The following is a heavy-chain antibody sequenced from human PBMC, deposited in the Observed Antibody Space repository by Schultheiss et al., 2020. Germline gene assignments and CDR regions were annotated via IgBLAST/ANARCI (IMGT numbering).Heavy chain of an antibody. CDR3: AGRGYSGYDF. J-gene: IGHJ4*02. D-gene: IGHD5-12*01. V-gene: IGHV3-48*01. Sequence: GGSLRLSCAASGFTFSSYSMNWVRQAPGKGLEWVSYISSSSSTIYYADSVKGRFTISRDNAKNSLYLQMNSLRAEDTAVYYCAGRGYSGYDFWGQGTLVTVSS. CDR2: ISSSSSTI. CDR1: GFTFSSYS.